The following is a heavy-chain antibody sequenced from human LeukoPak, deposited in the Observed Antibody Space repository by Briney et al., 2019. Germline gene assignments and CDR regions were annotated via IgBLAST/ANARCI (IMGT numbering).Heavy chain of an antibody. CDR2: IYPSDSDT. CDR3: ARRGGSYFDY. V-gene: IGHV5-51*01. D-gene: IGHD1-26*01. CDR1: RXTFTTSW. Sequence: PGESLKISCKGSRXTFTTSWSGWVRQMPGRGVEWMGIIYPSDSDTRYSPSFQGQVTISADKSISTAYLQWSSLKASDTAIYYCARRGGSYFDYWGQGTLVTVSS. J-gene: IGHJ4*02.